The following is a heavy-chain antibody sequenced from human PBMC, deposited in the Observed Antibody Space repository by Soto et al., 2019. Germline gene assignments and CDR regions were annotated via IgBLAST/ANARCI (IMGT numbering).Heavy chain of an antibody. CDR1: GGTFSSYA. CDR2: IIPIFGTA. Sequence: SVKVSCKASGGTFSSYAISWVRQAPGQGLEWMGGIIPIFGTANYAQKFQGRVTITADESTSTAYMELSSLRSEDTTVYYCARDGGYCSGGSCYPGPTYYYYGMDVWGQGTTVTVSS. CDR3: ARDGGYCSGGSCYPGPTYYYYGMDV. V-gene: IGHV1-69*13. D-gene: IGHD2-15*01. J-gene: IGHJ6*02.